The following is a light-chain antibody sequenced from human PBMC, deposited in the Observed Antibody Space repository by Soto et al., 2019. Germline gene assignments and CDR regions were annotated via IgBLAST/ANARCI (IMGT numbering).Light chain of an antibody. CDR3: QQYSSYST. V-gene: IGKV1-5*01. J-gene: IGKJ1*01. CDR1: QSISNW. Sequence: DIQMTQSPSSLSASVGDSVTITCRASQSISNWLAWYQQKPGKAPKLLIYDASTLESGVPSRFSGGGFGTDFTLTISSLQPDDFATYYCQQYSSYSTFGQGTKVEMK. CDR2: DAS.